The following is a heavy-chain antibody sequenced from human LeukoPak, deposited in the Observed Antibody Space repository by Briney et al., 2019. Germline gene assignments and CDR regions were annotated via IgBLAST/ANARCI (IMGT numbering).Heavy chain of an antibody. CDR1: GGTFSSYA. J-gene: IGHJ3*02. CDR2: IIPIFGTA. CDR3: ARTRGMIVVVMPEGFDAFDI. V-gene: IGHV1-69*06. D-gene: IGHD3-22*01. Sequence: GASVKVSCKASGGTFSSYAISWVRQAPGQGLEWMGGIIPIFGTANYAQKFQGRVTITADKSTSTAYMELSSLRSEDTAVYYCARTRGMIVVVMPEGFDAFDIWGQGTMVTVSS.